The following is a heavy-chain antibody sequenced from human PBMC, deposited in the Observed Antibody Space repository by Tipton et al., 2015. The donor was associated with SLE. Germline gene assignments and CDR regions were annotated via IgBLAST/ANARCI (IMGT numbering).Heavy chain of an antibody. V-gene: IGHV4-61*05. CDR1: GGSISSSSYY. CDR2: IYYSGST. D-gene: IGHD3-10*01. CDR3: ARPITMGGPNAFDI. Sequence: TLSLTCTVSGGSISSSSYYWSWIRQPPGKGLEWIGYIYYSGSTNYNPSLKSRVTISVDTSKNQFSLKLSSVTAADTAVYYCARPITMGGPNAFDIWGQGTMVTVSS. J-gene: IGHJ3*02.